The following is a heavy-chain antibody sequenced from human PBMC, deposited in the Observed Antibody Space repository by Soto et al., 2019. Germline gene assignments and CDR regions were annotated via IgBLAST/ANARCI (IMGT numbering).Heavy chain of an antibody. V-gene: IGHV3-30-3*01. CDR1: GFTFSDYP. CDR2: ISYDGSNK. J-gene: IGHJ4*02. D-gene: IGHD2-21*01. Sequence: QVQLVESGGGVVQPGRSLRLSCAASGFTFSDYPMHWVRQAPGKGLEWVAVISYDGSNKYYADSVKGRFTISRDNSKNTLFLQMNSLRVEDTAVYYCVRDFDTVGGVYFFDFWGQGTLVTVSS. CDR3: VRDFDTVGGVYFFDF.